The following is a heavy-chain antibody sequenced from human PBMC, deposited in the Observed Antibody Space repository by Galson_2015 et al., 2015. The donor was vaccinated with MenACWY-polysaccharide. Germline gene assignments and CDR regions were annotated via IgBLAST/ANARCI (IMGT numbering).Heavy chain of an antibody. CDR2: ISGSGGST. CDR3: AIPMPGGYGMDV. D-gene: IGHD2-2*01. J-gene: IGHJ6*02. V-gene: IGHV3-23*01. CDR1: GFTFSSYA. Sequence: SLRLSCAASGFTFSSYAMSWVRQAPGKGLEWVSAISGSGGSTYYADSVKGRFTISRDNSKNTLYLQMNSLRAEDTAVYYCAIPMPGGYGMDVWGQGTTVTVSS.